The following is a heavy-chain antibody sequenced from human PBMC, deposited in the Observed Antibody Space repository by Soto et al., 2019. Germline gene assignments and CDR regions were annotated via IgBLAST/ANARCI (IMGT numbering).Heavy chain of an antibody. V-gene: IGHV3-23*01. CDR2: ISDSGGST. Sequence: GGSLRLSCAASGFTFSSYAMSWVRQAPGKGLEWVSGISDSGGSTYYADSVKGRFTISRDNSKNTLYLQMNSLRAEDTAVYYCAKWGRRVTIFGVDDYGMDVWGQGTTVTVSS. J-gene: IGHJ6*02. CDR1: GFTFSSYA. CDR3: AKWGRRVTIFGVDDYGMDV. D-gene: IGHD3-3*01.